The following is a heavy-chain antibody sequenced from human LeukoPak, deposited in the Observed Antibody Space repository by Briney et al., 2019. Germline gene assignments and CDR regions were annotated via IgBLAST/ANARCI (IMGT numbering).Heavy chain of an antibody. D-gene: IGHD5-24*01. J-gene: IGHJ4*02. Sequence: PSETLSLTCTVSGGSITTYYWSWIRQPPGKGLEWIGSIHYSGSTYYNPSLKSRVTISVDTSKNQFSLKLSSVTAADTAVYFCAGPNYYYFDYWGPGTLVTVSS. CDR1: GGSITTYY. CDR3: AGPNYYYFDY. CDR2: IHYSGST. V-gene: IGHV4-39*01.